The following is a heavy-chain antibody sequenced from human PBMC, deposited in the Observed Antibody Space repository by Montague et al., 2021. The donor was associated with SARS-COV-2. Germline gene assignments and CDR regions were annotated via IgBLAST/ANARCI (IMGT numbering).Heavy chain of an antibody. CDR2: IKGDGTNT. D-gene: IGHD2-21*01. J-gene: IGHJ4*02. V-gene: IGHV3-74*01. Sequence: SLRLSCAASGFTFRDYWMHWVRQAPGKGLMWVSRIKGDGTNTIYADSVKGRFAISRDNAQNAVYLQMSSLRAEDAAVYYCVRDGDHWDFDYWGQGALVTVSS. CDR3: VRDGDHWDFDY. CDR1: GFTFRDYW.